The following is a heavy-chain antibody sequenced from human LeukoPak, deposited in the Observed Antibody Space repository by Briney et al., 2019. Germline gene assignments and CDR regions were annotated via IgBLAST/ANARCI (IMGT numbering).Heavy chain of an antibody. CDR2: ISAREGAT. CDR3: ANYDYVWGSHRHFEY. CDR1: GLTLSAYS. V-gene: IGHV3-23*01. D-gene: IGHD3-16*02. J-gene: IGHJ4*02. Sequence: GGSLRLSCTVSGLTLSAYSLIWVRQAPQKGLEWVSVISAREGATYYADSVRGRFTISRDNSRNTVYLQMNSLRAEDTAVYYCANYDYVWGSHRHFEYWGQGTLVTVSS.